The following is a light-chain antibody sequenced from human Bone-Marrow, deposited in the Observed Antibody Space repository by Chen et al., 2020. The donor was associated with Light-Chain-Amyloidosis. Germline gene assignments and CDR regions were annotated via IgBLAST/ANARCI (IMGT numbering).Light chain of an antibody. V-gene: IGLV3-21*02. CDR3: QVWDRSSDRPV. CDR1: NIGSTS. CDR2: DDS. J-gene: IGLJ3*02. Sequence: SYVLTQPSSVSVAPGQTATIACGGNNIGSTSVHWYQQTPGQAPLLVVYDDSDRPSGIHERLSGSNSGNTATLTISRVEAGDEADYSCQVWDRSSDRPVFGGGTKLTVL.